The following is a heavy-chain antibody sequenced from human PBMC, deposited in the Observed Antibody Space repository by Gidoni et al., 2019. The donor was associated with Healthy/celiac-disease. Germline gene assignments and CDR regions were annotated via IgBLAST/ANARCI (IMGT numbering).Heavy chain of an antibody. CDR2: ISSSSSTI. Sequence: EVQLVESGGGLVQPGGSLSLSCAASGFTFSSYSMNWVRQAPGKGLEWVSYISSSSSTIYYADSEKGRFTITRDNAKNSLYLQMNSLRDEDTAVYYCARDPWYYDYVWGSYKAFDIWGQGTMVTVSS. J-gene: IGHJ3*02. V-gene: IGHV3-48*02. CDR3: ARDPWYYDYVWGSYKAFDI. D-gene: IGHD3-16*01. CDR1: GFTFSSYS.